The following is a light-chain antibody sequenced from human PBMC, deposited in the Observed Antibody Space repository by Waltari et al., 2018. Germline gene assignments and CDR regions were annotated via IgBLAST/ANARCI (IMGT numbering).Light chain of an antibody. CDR2: DVS. J-gene: IGLJ2*01. CDR1: SSDVGGYNY. CDR3: SSYTSSSTLKV. Sequence: QSALTQPASVSGSPGQSITIPCTGTSSDVGGYNYVSWYQQPPGKAPKLMIYDVSKRPSGVSNRFSGSKSGNTASLTISGLQAEDEADYYCSSYTSSSTLKVFGGGTKLTVL. V-gene: IGLV2-14*01.